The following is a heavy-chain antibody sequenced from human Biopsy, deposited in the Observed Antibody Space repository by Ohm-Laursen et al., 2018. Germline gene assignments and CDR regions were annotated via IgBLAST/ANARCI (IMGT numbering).Heavy chain of an antibody. J-gene: IGHJ2*01. D-gene: IGHD3-22*01. CDR1: GDSISSYY. V-gene: IGHV4-59*01. CDR2: VFYTGST. Sequence: SETLSPTCAVSGDSISSYYWSWIRQPPGKGLEWIGYVFYTGSTDYNPSLQSRVTISADTSKNHFSLRLRSVTPADTAIYYCARDRGYYSDRTVPGYFDLWGRGTLVTVSS. CDR3: ARDRGYYSDRTVPGYFDL.